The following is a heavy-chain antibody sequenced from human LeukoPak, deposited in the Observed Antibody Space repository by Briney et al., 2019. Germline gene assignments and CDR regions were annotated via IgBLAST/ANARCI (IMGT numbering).Heavy chain of an antibody. CDR1: GYSISSGYY. CDR3: ARGTVTKGGCYYYYMDV. Sequence: SETLSLTCTVSGYSISSGYYWGWIRRPPGKGLEWIGSIYHSGSTYYNPSLKSRVTISVDTSKNQFSLKLSSVTAADRAVYYCARGTVTKGGCYYYYMDVWGKGTTVTVSS. J-gene: IGHJ6*03. CDR2: IYHSGST. D-gene: IGHD4-17*01. V-gene: IGHV4-38-2*02.